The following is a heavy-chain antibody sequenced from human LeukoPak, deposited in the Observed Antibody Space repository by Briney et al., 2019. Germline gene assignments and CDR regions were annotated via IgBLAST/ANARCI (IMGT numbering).Heavy chain of an antibody. J-gene: IGHJ3*02. Sequence: SETLSLTCTVSGGSISSVRYYWDWIRQPPGKGLEWIGNIYYNGDTFYNPSLKSRVTISVDTSKNQFPLSLNSVTAADTAVYYCATSSSQAFDIWGHGAMVTVSP. CDR3: ATSSSQAFDI. D-gene: IGHD6-6*01. V-gene: IGHV4-39*01. CDR2: IYYNGDT. CDR1: GGSISSVRYY.